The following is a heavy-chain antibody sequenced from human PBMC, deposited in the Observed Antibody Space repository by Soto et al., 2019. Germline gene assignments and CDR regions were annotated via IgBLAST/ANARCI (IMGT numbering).Heavy chain of an antibody. CDR3: ARDQSWHDLVGWFDP. D-gene: IGHD1-1*01. Sequence: QVQLVQSGAEVKKPGASVKVSCKAIGYSFTSHYMHWVRQAPGQGLEWMGTIYPGGVNIAYAQNVKGRVTMTKDTSTSTVYMKLNSLTSEATAVYYCARDQSWHDLVGWFDPWGQGTLVTVSS. V-gene: IGHV1-46*03. CDR2: IYPGGVNI. CDR1: GYSFTSHY. J-gene: IGHJ5*02.